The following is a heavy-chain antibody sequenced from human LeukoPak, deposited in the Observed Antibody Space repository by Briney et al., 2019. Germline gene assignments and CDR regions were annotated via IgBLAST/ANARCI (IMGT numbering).Heavy chain of an antibody. CDR1: GVSFTGYS. CDR2: ISHNGGG. Sequence: SETLSLTCRVAGVSFTGYSWSWVRQPPGQGLEWIGEISHNGGGNYNASLRSRLTMSLDTPKKEISLTLRSVTAADTAVYFCARKHKYFGDVYYRNRFDPWGQGILVTVSS. V-gene: IGHV4-34*01. J-gene: IGHJ5*02. CDR3: ARKHKYFGDVYYRNRFDP. D-gene: IGHD3-10*01.